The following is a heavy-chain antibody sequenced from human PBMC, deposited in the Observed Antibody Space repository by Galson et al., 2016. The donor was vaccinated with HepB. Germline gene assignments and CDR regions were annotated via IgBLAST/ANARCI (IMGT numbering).Heavy chain of an antibody. CDR2: MNQIGTEK. V-gene: IGHV3-7*03. Sequence: SLRLSCAVSGFTVNNNYMNWVRQAPGKGLECVAKMNQIGTEKYYVDSVKGRFTISRDNAEKSLYLEMNSLTAEDTAIYYCARGHSGYDYMFDYWGQGTLVTVSS. CDR1: GFTVNNNY. CDR3: ARGHSGYDYMFDY. J-gene: IGHJ4*02. D-gene: IGHD5-12*01.